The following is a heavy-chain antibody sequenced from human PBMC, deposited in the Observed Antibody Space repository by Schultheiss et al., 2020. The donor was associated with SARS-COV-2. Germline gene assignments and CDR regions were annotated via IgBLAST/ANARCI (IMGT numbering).Heavy chain of an antibody. Sequence: GGSLRLSCAASGFTFSGSAMHWVRQAPGKGLEWVSAIGTAGDTYYPGSVKGRFTISRENAKNSLYLQMNSLRAGDTAVYYCARPYYDFWSGYYTDWFDPWGQGTLVTVSS. J-gene: IGHJ5*02. CDR1: GFTFSGSA. CDR3: ARPYYDFWSGYYTDWFDP. V-gene: IGHV3-13*01. D-gene: IGHD3-3*01. CDR2: IGTAGDT.